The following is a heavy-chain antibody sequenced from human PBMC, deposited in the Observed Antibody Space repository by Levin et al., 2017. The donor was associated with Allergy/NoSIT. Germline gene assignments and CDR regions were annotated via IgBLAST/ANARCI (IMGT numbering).Heavy chain of an antibody. J-gene: IGHJ6*02. V-gene: IGHV4-59*01. CDR2: IFYSGSS. Sequence: SQTLSLTCAVSGGSISRSYWSWIRQPPGKGLEWIGYIFYSGSSNYNPSLKSRVTISVDTSKNQFSLKLSSVTAADTAVYYCARGGPPVTIHGRVGMDVWGQGTTVTVSS. CDR3: ARGGPPVTIHGRVGMDV. D-gene: IGHD3-10*01. CDR1: GGSISRSY.